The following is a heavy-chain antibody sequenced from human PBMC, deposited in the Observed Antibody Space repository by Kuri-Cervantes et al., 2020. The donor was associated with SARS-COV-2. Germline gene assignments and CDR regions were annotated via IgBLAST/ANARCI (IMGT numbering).Heavy chain of an antibody. Sequence: GSLRLSCTVSGGSISSYYWSWIRQPPGKGLEWIGYIYYSGSTNYNPSLKSRVTISVDTSRNQFSLKLSSVTAADTAVYYCARAIAAAAPFDYWGQGTLVTDSS. V-gene: IGHV4-59*01. CDR1: GGSISSYY. CDR2: IYYSGST. J-gene: IGHJ4*02. D-gene: IGHD6-13*01. CDR3: ARAIAAAAPFDY.